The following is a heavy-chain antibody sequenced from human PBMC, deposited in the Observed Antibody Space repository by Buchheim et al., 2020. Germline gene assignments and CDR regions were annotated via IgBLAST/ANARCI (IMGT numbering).Heavy chain of an antibody. V-gene: IGHV3-30*04. CDR1: GFTFSSYA. J-gene: IGHJ4*02. CDR3: ARERGGYDYVWGSYRSDYFDY. Sequence: QVQLVESGGGVVQPGRSLRLSCAASGFTFSSYAMHWVRQAPGKGLEWVAVISYDGSNKYYADSVKGRFTISRDNSKNTLYLQMNRLRAEDTAVYYCARERGGYDYVWGSYRSDYFDYWGQGTL. CDR2: ISYDGSNK. D-gene: IGHD3-16*02.